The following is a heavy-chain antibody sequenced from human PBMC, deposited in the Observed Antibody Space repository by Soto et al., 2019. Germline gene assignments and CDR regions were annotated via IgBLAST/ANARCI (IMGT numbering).Heavy chain of an antibody. J-gene: IGHJ4*02. D-gene: IGHD3-22*01. CDR2: ISGSGSTI. V-gene: IGHV3-23*01. CDR1: GFTFSSYA. CDR3: AKVFDYYYSSGSYYFDY. Sequence: EVQLLESGGGLVQPGGSLRLSCAASGFTFSSYAVSWVRQAPGKVPEWISSISGSGSTIYYADSVKGRFTISRDNAEDRVYREMTVLRAEDTAVYYCAKVFDYYYSSGSYYFDYWGQGTLVTVSS.